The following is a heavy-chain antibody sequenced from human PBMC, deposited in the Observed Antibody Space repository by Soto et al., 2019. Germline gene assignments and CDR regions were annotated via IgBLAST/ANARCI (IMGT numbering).Heavy chain of an antibody. CDR2: ISGSGGST. Sequence: TGGSLRLSCAASGFTFSSYAMSWVRQAPGKGLEWVSAISGSGGSTYYADSVKGRFTISRDNSKNTLYLQMNSLRAEDTAVYYCAKLPSGWYVRYYFDYWGQGTLVTVSS. CDR3: AKLPSGWYVRYYFDY. V-gene: IGHV3-23*01. J-gene: IGHJ4*02. D-gene: IGHD6-19*01. CDR1: GFTFSSYA.